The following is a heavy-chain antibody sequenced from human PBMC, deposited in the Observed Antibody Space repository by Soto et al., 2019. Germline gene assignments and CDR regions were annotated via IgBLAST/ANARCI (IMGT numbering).Heavy chain of an antibody. J-gene: IGHJ6*02. Sequence: QVQLVESGGGVVQSGMSLRLSCAASGFTFSSYGMHWVRQAPGKGLEWVAVISYDGSNKYYADSVKGRFTISRDSSKNTVYLEMSSLRAEDTAVYYWAKGEYYYGSGSPYCGMDVWGQGTTVTVSS. D-gene: IGHD3-10*01. CDR3: AKGEYYYGSGSPYCGMDV. CDR2: ISYDGSNK. CDR1: GFTFSSYG. V-gene: IGHV3-30*18.